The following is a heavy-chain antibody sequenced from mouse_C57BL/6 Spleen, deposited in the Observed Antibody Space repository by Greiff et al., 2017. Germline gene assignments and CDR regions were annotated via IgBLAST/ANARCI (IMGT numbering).Heavy chain of an antibody. CDR3: ASPYYSNYGWFAY. V-gene: IGHV5-17*01. D-gene: IGHD2-5*01. CDR1: GFTFSDYG. Sequence: EVHLVESGGGLVKPGGSLKLSCAASGFTFSDYGMHWVRQAPEKGLEWVAYISSGSSTIYYADTVKGRFTISRDNAKNTLFLQMTSLRSEDTAMYYCASPYYSNYGWFAYWGQGTLVTVSA. J-gene: IGHJ3*01. CDR2: ISSGSSTI.